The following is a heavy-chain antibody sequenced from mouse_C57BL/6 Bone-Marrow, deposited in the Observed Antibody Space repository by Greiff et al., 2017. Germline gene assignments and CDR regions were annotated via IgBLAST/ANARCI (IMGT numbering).Heavy chain of an antibody. Sequence: EVKLVESGPGLVKPSQSLSLTCSVTGYSITSGYYWNWIRQFPGNKLEWMGYISYDGSNNYNPSLKNRISITRDTSKNQFFLKLNSVTTEDTATYYCARGAWLLRDYAMDYWGQGTSVTVSS. V-gene: IGHV3-6*01. CDR1: GYSITSGYY. J-gene: IGHJ4*01. D-gene: IGHD2-3*01. CDR3: ARGAWLLRDYAMDY. CDR2: ISYDGSN.